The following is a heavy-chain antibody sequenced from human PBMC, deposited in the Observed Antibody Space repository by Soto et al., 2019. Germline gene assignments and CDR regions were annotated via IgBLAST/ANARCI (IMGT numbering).Heavy chain of an antibody. D-gene: IGHD3-10*01. CDR1: GYTFTSYG. J-gene: IGHJ4*02. CDR2: ISAYNGNT. CDR3: ARDAPLIPAMVRGVILDY. Sequence: QVQLVQSGAEVKKPGASVKVSCKASGYTFTSYGISWVRQAPGQGLEWMGWISAYNGNTNYAQKLQGRVTMTTDTSTSTAYMGLRSLRSDDTAVYYCARDAPLIPAMVRGVILDYWGQGTLVTVSS. V-gene: IGHV1-18*01.